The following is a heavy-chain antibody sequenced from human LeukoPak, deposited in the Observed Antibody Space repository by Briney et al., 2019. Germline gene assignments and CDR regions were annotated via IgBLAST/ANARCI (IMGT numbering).Heavy chain of an antibody. CDR2: ISWDGGST. J-gene: IGHJ6*03. D-gene: IGHD6-13*01. CDR3: AKDGYSSSWFSAYYYYYYMDV. V-gene: IGHV3-43D*03. CDR1: GFIFDDYA. Sequence: GGSLRLSCAASGFIFDDYAMHWVRHAPGKGLEWVSFISWDGGSTYYADSVKGRFTISRDNAKNSLYLQMNSLRAEDTAVYYCAKDGYSSSWFSAYYYYYYMDVWGKGTTVTVSS.